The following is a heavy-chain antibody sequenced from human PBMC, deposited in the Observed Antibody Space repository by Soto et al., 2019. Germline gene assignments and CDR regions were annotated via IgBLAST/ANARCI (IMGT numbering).Heavy chain of an antibody. CDR2: IYHSGST. CDR1: GYSISSGYY. Sequence: SETLSLTCAVSGYSISSGYYWGWIRQPPGKGLEWIGSIYHSGSTYYNPSLKSRVTISVDTSKNQFSLKLSSVTAADTAVYYCARGSIGYYYGMDVSGQGTTVT. D-gene: IGHD2-15*01. J-gene: IGHJ6*02. V-gene: IGHV4-38-2*01. CDR3: ARGSIGYYYGMDV.